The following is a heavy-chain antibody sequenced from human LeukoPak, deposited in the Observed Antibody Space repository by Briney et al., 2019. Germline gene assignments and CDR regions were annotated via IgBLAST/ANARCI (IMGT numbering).Heavy chain of an antibody. CDR2: IRSKTNSYVK. CDR1: GFNFSGAA. J-gene: IGHJ4*02. CDR3: FVAEVGY. Sequence: GGSLRLSCAASGFNFSGAAMHWARQAPGRGREWVGRIRSKTNSYVKTFAASVQGRFTISRDDAINTVYLHMNSLKAEDTAVYYCFVAEVGYWGQGTLVAVSS. V-gene: IGHV3-73*01. D-gene: IGHD6-19*01.